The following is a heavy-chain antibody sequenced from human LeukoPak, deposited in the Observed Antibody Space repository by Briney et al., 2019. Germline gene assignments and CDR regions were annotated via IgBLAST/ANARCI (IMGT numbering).Heavy chain of an antibody. CDR1: GLTFRNYG. J-gene: IGHJ4*02. V-gene: IGHV3-33*01. Sequence: GTSLRLSCGASGLTFRNYGMHWVRQAPGKGLEWVAVIWYDGSNTYYADSVKGRFTISRDNYNDTLYLQMNSLRAEDTAMYYCARGGPRGVANFDYWGQGTLVTVSS. CDR2: IWYDGSNT. D-gene: IGHD2-15*01. CDR3: ARGGPRGVANFDY.